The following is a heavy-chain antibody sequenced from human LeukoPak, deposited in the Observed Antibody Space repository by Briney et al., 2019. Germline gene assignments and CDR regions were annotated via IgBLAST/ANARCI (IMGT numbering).Heavy chain of an antibody. D-gene: IGHD4-17*01. CDR1: GFTFSNYW. CDR2: IKQDGSEK. CDR3: ARWAYGFDD. V-gene: IGHV3-7*01. Sequence: GGSLRLSCAASGFTFSNYWMSWVRQAPGKRLEWVANIKQDGSEKYYVDSVKGRFTISRDNAKNSLYLQMNNLRAEDTAVYYCARWAYGFDDWGQGTLVTVSS. J-gene: IGHJ4*02.